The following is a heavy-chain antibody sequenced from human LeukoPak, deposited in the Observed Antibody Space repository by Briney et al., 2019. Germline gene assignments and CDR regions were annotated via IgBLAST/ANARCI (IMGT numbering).Heavy chain of an antibody. CDR2: INGDGDST. J-gene: IGHJ4*02. CDR3: ARRDPTTPKFDY. V-gene: IGHV3-23*01. CDR1: GFTFSNYG. Sequence: PGGSLRLSCTVSGFTFSNYGMSWVRQAPGKGLEWVSGINGDGDSTYYVDSVKGRFTISRDNSKSILYLHMNSLRAEDTAVYYCARRDPTTPKFDYWGREPWSPSPQ. D-gene: IGHD1-14*01.